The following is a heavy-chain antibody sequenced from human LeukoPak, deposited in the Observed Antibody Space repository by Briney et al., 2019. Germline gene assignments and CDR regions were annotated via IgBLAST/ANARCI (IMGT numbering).Heavy chain of an antibody. J-gene: IGHJ6*03. CDR2: ISSSSSYI. Sequence: PGGSLRLSCAASGFTFSSYSMNWVRQAPGKGLEWVSSISSSSSYIYYADSVKGRFTISRDNAKNSLYLQMNSLRAEDTAVYYCAREQQVVRGHYYYFYMDVWGKGTTVTVSS. D-gene: IGHD6-13*01. V-gene: IGHV3-21*01. CDR1: GFTFSSYS. CDR3: AREQQVVRGHYYYFYMDV.